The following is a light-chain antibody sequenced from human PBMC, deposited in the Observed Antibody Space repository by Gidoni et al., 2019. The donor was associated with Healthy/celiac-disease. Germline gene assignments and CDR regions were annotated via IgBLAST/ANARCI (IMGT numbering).Light chain of an antibody. V-gene: IGLV1-44*01. CDR1: SSNIGSNT. J-gene: IGLJ2*01. Sequence: QSVLTQPPSASGTPGPRVTISCSGSSSNIGSNTVNWYQQPPGTAPKLLIYSNNQRPSGVPDRFSGSKSGTSASLAISGLQSEDEADYYCAAWDDSLNGVVFGGGTKLTVL. CDR2: SNN. CDR3: AAWDDSLNGVV.